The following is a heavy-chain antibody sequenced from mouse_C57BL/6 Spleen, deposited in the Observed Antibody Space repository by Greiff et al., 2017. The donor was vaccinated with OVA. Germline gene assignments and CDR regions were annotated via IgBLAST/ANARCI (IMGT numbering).Heavy chain of an antibody. V-gene: IGHV1-42*01. CDR1: GYSFTGYY. J-gene: IGHJ4*01. CDR3: ARGYGSDYAMDY. Sequence: EVQLVESGPELVKPGASVKISCKASGYSFTGYYMNWVKQSPEKSLEWIGEINPSTGGTTYNQKFKAKATLTVDKSSSTAYMQLKSLTSEDSAVYYCARGYGSDYAMDYWGQGTSVTVSS. D-gene: IGHD1-1*01. CDR2: INPSTGGT.